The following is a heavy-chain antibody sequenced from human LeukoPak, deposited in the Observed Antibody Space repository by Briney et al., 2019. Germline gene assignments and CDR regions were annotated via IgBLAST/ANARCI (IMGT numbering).Heavy chain of an antibody. CDR2: IFYSGST. Sequence: PSETLSLTCTVSGGSISSRSYYWGWLRQPPGEGLEWIASIFYSGSTYHNPSLKSRLTISVDTSKNQFSLKLTSVTAADTAVYYCARAIVATISFDYWGQGTLVTVSS. CDR3: ARAIVATISFDY. D-gene: IGHD5-12*01. J-gene: IGHJ4*02. CDR1: GGSISSRSYY. V-gene: IGHV4-39*07.